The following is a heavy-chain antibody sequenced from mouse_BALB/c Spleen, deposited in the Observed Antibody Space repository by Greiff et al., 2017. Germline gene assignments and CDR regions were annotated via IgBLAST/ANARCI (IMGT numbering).Heavy chain of an antibody. V-gene: IGHV5-12-2*01. CDR3: ARQGGNLFAWFAY. Sequence: EVHLVESGGGLVQPGGSLKLSCAASGFTFSSYTMSWVRQTPEKRLEWVAYISNGGGSTYYPDTVKGRFTISRDNAKNTLYLQMSSLKSEDTAMYYCARQGGNLFAWFAYWGQGTLVTVSA. CDR1: GFTFSSYT. CDR2: ISNGGGST. D-gene: IGHD2-1*01. J-gene: IGHJ3*01.